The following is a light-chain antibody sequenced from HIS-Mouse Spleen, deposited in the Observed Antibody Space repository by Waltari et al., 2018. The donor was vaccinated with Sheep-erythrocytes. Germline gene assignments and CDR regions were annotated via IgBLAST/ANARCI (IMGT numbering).Light chain of an antibody. V-gene: IGLV2-14*01. CDR3: SSYTSSSTPVV. CDR1: SSAVGGYNY. CDR2: GVS. Sequence: QSALTQPASVSGSPGQSITIPCTGTSSAVGGYNYVSWYQQHPGKAPKLMIYGVSNRPSGVSNRFSGSKSGNTASLTISGLQAEDEADYYCSSYTSSSTPVVFGGGTKLTVL. J-gene: IGLJ2*01.